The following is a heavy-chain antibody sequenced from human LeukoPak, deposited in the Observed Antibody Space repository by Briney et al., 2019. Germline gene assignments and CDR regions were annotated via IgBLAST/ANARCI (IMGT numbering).Heavy chain of an antibody. CDR2: INSDGSST. V-gene: IGHV3-74*01. J-gene: IGHJ4*02. D-gene: IGHD3-9*01. Sequence: GGSLRLSCAASGFTFSSYWMHWVRQAPGKGLVWVSRINSDGSSTSYADSVKGRFTISRDNAKNTLYLQTNSLRAEDTAVYYCANFYDILTGYYVPMWGYWGQGTLVTVSS. CDR3: ANFYDILTGYYVPMWGY. CDR1: GFTFSSYW.